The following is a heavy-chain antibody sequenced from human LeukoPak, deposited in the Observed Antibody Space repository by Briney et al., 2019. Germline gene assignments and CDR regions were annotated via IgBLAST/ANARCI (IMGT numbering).Heavy chain of an antibody. Sequence: SETLSLTCAVYGGSFSGYYWSWIRQPPGKGLEWIGEINHSGSTNYNPSLKSRVTISVDTSKNQFSLKLSSVTAADTAVYHCARTTMIAHATNYWGQGTLVTVSS. CDR3: ARTTMIAHATNY. CDR2: INHSGST. D-gene: IGHD3-22*01. CDR1: GGSFSGYY. J-gene: IGHJ4*02. V-gene: IGHV4-34*01.